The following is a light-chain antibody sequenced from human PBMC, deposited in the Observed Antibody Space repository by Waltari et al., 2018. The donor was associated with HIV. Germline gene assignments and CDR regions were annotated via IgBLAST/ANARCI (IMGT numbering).Light chain of an antibody. V-gene: IGLV1-40*01. CDR3: QSYDSSLSGWV. CDR1: SSNIGAGYD. CDR2: GNS. J-gene: IGLJ3*02. Sequence: QSVLTQPPSVSGAPGQRVTIPCTGSSSNIGAGYDLHWYQQLPGTAPNLLLYGNSNRPSGVPDRFSGSKSGTSASLAITGLQAEDEADYYCQSYDSSLSGWVFGGGTKLTVL.